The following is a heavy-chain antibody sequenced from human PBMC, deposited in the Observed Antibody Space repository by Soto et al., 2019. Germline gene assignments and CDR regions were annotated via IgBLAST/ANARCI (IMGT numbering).Heavy chain of an antibody. CDR1: GFTFSSYS. J-gene: IGHJ4*02. D-gene: IGHD3-22*01. CDR2: ISSSSSTI. V-gene: IGHV3-48*02. Sequence: PGGSLRLSCAASGFTFSSYSMNWVRQAPGKGLEWVSYISSSSSTIYYADSVKGRFTISRDNAKNSLYLQMNSLRDEDTAVYYCARDQDYYDSSGYPFDYWGQGTLVNAPQ. CDR3: ARDQDYYDSSGYPFDY.